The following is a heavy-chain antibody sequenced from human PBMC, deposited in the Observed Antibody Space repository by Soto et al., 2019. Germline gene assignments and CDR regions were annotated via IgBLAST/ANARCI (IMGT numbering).Heavy chain of an antibody. CDR2: ISGSGGSP. D-gene: IGHD2-2*01. CDR3: AKARCTTTNCYVPDY. CDR1: GFTFSTYT. J-gene: IGHJ4*02. V-gene: IGHV3-23*01. Sequence: GGSLRLSCVASGFTFSTYTMSWVRQAPGKGLEWVSVISGSGGSPSYADSVQGRFSLSRDNPKNTLYLQMNSLRGEDTAMYYCAKARCTTTNCYVPDYWGQGTLVTVSS.